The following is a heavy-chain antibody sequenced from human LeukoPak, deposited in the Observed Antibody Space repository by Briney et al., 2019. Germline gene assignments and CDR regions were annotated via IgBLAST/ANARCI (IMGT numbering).Heavy chain of an antibody. Sequence: GGSLRLSYAASGFTVSSNYMSWVRQAPGKGLEWVSVIYSGGSTYYADSVKGRFTISRDNSKNTLYLQMNSLRAEDTAVYYCAKEPRLYDSSGYYSWGQGTLVTVSS. CDR3: AKEPRLYDSSGYYS. D-gene: IGHD3-22*01. J-gene: IGHJ4*02. CDR2: IYSGGST. CDR1: GFTVSSNY. V-gene: IGHV3-53*05.